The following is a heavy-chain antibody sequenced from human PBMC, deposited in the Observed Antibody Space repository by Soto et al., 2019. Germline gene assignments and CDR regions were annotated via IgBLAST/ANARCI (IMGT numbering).Heavy chain of an antibody. J-gene: IGHJ6*02. CDR2: INQDGSKK. CDR3: ARDYGDYYYGLDV. D-gene: IGHD4-17*01. CDR1: GFTFTNYR. Sequence: EVQLVESGGGLVQRGGSLRVSCGVSGFTFTNYRMTWVRQAPGRGLEWVANINQDGSKKYYVDSVKGRFTISRDNARNSLYLQMDSLRAEDPAVYYCARDYGDYYYGLDVWGQGTTVTVSS. V-gene: IGHV3-7*04.